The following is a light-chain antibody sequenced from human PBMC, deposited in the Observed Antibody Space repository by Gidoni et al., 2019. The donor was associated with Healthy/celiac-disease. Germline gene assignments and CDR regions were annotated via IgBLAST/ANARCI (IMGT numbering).Light chain of an antibody. V-gene: IGKV1-5*03. CDR2: KAS. CDR3: QQYNSYSQT. CDR1: QSIGSW. J-gene: IGKJ1*01. Sequence: DIQMIQSPSTLSASVGDRVTITCRASQSIGSWLAWYQQKPGKAPKLLIYKASSLESGVPSRFSGSGSGTEFTLTISSLQPDDFATYYCQQYNSYSQTFGQGTKVEIK.